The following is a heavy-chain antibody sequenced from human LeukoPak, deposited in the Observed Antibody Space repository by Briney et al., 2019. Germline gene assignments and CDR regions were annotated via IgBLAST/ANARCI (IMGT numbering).Heavy chain of an antibody. CDR3: ARRGRSSSNFDF. CDR2: IDPTDSYT. CDR1: GYIFTSYW. D-gene: IGHD6-6*01. V-gene: IGHV5-10-1*01. Sequence: PGESLKISCKGSGYIFTSYWITWVRQMPGKGVEGMGMIDPTDSYTNYSPSFQGHVTISTDKSISTAYLQWSSLKASDTAIYYCARRGRSSSNFDFWGQGTLVTVSS. J-gene: IGHJ4*02.